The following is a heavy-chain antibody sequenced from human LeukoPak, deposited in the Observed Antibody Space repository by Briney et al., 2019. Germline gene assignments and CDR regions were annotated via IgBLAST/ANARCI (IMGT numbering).Heavy chain of an antibody. CDR1: DYSISSGYY. Sequence: SETLSLTCTVSDYSISSGYYWGWIRQPPGKGLEWIGIIYHSGSTYYNPSLKSRVTISVDTSKNQFSLKLSSMTAADTAVYYCASGSKSSGSPFDYWGQGTLVTVSS. CDR2: IYHSGST. J-gene: IGHJ4*02. CDR3: ASGSKSSGSPFDY. V-gene: IGHV4-38-2*02. D-gene: IGHD6-19*01.